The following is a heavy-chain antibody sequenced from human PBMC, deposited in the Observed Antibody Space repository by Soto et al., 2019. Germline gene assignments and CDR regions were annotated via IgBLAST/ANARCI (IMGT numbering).Heavy chain of an antibody. D-gene: IGHD3-3*01. CDR1: GFSLSDYA. CDR3: ARIKLVEWFLISLHVCAMDV. J-gene: IGHJ6*02. Sequence: GGSLRLSCVASGFSLSDYAVNWVRQAPGKGLEWVSFISSDSRTIYYADSVEGRFTVSRDNARNSVSLQMDSLRDEDAAVYYCARIKLVEWFLISLHVCAMDVCGQATPVTVSS. CDR2: ISSDSRTI. V-gene: IGHV3-48*02.